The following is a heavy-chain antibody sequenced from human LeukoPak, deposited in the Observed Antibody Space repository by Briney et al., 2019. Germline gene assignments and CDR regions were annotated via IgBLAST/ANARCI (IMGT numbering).Heavy chain of an antibody. Sequence: ASVKVSCKASGYTFTSYAMNWVRQAPGQWLELMGWSNTNTRNPTYAQGFTGRFVFSLDTSVSTAYLQISSLKAEDTAVYYCARVKSVGANDFGYWGQGTLVTVSS. CDR2: SNTNTRNP. V-gene: IGHV7-4-1*02. D-gene: IGHD1-26*01. J-gene: IGHJ4*02. CDR1: GYTFTSYA. CDR3: ARVKSVGANDFGY.